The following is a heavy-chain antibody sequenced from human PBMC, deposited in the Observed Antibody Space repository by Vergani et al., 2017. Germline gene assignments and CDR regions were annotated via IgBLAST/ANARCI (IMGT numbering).Heavy chain of an antibody. D-gene: IGHD3-16*02. V-gene: IGHV4-39*01. J-gene: IGHJ6*03. Sequence: QLQLQESGPGLVKPSETLSLTCTVSGGSISSSSYYWGWIRQPPGKGLEWIGSIYYSWSTYYNPSLKSRVTISVDTSKNQFSLKLSSVTAADTAVYYCARASLRALVGYYYYMDVWGKGKTVVVSS. CDR1: GGSISSSSYY. CDR3: ARASLRALVGYYYYMDV. CDR2: IYYSWST.